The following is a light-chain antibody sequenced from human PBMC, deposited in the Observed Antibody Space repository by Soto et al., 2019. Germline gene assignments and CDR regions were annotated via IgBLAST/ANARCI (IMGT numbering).Light chain of an antibody. CDR1: QSVLYSSNNKNY. J-gene: IGKJ1*01. Sequence: DILITQSPDSLAVSLGDRATINCKSSQSVLYSSNNKNYLAWYQQKQGQPPKLXIYWASTRESGVPDRFSGSGYGTDFNLTISSPQAEDVAVYYCQQYYSTPQTFGQGTKVDIK. CDR3: QQYYSTPQT. V-gene: IGKV4-1*01. CDR2: WAS.